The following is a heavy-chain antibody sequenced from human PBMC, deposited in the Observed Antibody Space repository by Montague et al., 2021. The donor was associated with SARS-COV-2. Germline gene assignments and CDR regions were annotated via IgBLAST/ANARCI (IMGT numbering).Heavy chain of an antibody. V-gene: IGHV3-23*01. CDR2: IHGRGDGT. Sequence: SLRFSCAASGFSFSTYGMYWVRQPPGKGLEWVSEIHGRGDGTYYADSVKGRFTISRDNSKNTLYLQMNSLRGEDTAVYYCARDQNYGMDAWGQGTTVIVSS. CDR3: ARDQNYGMDA. CDR1: GFSFSTYG. J-gene: IGHJ6*02.